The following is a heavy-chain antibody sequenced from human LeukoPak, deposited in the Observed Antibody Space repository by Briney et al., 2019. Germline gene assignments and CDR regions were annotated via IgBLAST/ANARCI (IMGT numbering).Heavy chain of an antibody. V-gene: IGHV1-69-2*01. Sequence: ASVKISCKTSGYTFSDYYMHWVQQAPGKGLEWMGRVDPEDGKTIYAEKFQGRVTMTRDTSTSTVYMELSSLRSEDTAVYYCARGVDILTGYYNVRLDYWGQGTLVTVSS. J-gene: IGHJ4*02. CDR3: ARGVDILTGYYNVRLDY. CDR1: GYTFSDYY. D-gene: IGHD3-9*01. CDR2: VDPEDGKT.